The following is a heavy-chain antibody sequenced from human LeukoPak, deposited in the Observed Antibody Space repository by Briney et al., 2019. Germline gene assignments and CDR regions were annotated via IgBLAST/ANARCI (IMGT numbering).Heavy chain of an antibody. CDR1: GFAVSSNH. CDR3: AKTGTPWYYFDY. CDR2: IFNGGST. V-gene: IGHV3-53*01. D-gene: IGHD1-1*01. Sequence: GGSLRLSCAASGFAVSSNHMNWVRQAPGKGLEWVSVIFNGGSTYYADSVKGRFTISRDNSKNTLYLQMNSLRAEDTAVYYCAKTGTPWYYFDYWGQGTLVTVSS. J-gene: IGHJ4*02.